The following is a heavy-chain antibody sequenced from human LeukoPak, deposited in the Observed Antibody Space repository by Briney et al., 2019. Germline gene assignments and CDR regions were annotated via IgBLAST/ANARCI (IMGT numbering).Heavy chain of an antibody. CDR3: ARTARRGVHYLGFDY. Sequence: SETLSLTCTVSGGSISSSSYYWGWIRQPPGKGLEWIGSIYYSGSTYYNPSLKSRVAISVDTSKNQFSLKLSSVTAADTAVYYCARTARRGVHYLGFDYWGQGTLVTVSS. V-gene: IGHV4-39*01. CDR2: IYYSGST. J-gene: IGHJ4*02. D-gene: IGHD3-10*01. CDR1: GGSISSSSYY.